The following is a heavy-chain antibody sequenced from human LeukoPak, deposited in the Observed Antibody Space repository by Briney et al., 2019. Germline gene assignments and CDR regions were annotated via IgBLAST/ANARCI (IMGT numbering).Heavy chain of an antibody. CDR3: ARDRGPAVRALFDY. CDR1: GYTFTSYG. Sequence: GAAVKVSCKASGYTFTSYGISWVRQAPGQGLEWMGWISTYNGDTNYAQKVQGRVTMTTDTSTSTAYMELRSLRSDDTAVYYCARDRGPAVRALFDYWGQGALVTVSS. V-gene: IGHV1-18*01. J-gene: IGHJ4*02. D-gene: IGHD3-10*01. CDR2: ISTYNGDT.